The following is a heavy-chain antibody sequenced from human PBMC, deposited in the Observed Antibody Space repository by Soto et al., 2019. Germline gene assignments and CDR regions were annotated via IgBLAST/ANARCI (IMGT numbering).Heavy chain of an antibody. Sequence: PGGSLRLSCAASGFTFSSYGMYWVRQAPGKGLEWVAVISYDGSNKYYADSAKGRFTISRDNSKNTLYLQMNSLRAEDTAVYYCALLGSEYYDFWSGYSGPFDYWGQGTLVTVSS. CDR2: ISYDGSNK. J-gene: IGHJ4*02. V-gene: IGHV3-30*03. CDR1: GFTFSSYG. D-gene: IGHD3-3*01. CDR3: ALLGSEYYDFWSGYSGPFDY.